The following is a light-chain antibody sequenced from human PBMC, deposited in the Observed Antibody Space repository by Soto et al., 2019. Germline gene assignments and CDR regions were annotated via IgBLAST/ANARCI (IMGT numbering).Light chain of an antibody. CDR1: QGISSY. V-gene: IGKV1-9*01. CDR3: QQLNSYLLT. CDR2: AAS. Sequence: DIQLTQSPSFLSASVGDRVTITCLASQGISSYLAWYQQKPGKAPKLLIYAASTLQSGVPSRFSGSGSGTDFTRTISSLQPEDFATSYCQQLNSYLLTFGGGTKVDIK. J-gene: IGKJ4*01.